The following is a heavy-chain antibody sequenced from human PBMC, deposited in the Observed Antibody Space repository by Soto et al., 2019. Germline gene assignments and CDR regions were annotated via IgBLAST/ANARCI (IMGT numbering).Heavy chain of an antibody. V-gene: IGHV4-30-4*01. D-gene: IGHD3-22*01. CDR3: ARAAKTYYYDSSGYYYTFDI. J-gene: IGHJ3*02. Sequence: QVQLQESGPGLVKPSQTLSLTCTVSGGSISSGDSYWSWIRQPPGRGLEWIGYIYCSGSTYYTPSLKSRVTISVVTSKNQFSLKLSSVTAADTAVYYCARAAKTYYYDSSGYYYTFDIWGQGTMVTVSS. CDR2: IYCSGST. CDR1: GGSISSGDSY.